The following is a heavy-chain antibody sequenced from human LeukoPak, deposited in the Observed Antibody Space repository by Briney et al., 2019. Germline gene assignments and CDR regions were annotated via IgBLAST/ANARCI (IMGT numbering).Heavy chain of an antibody. Sequence: SAKVSCKASGYTFTSYGISWVRQAPGQGVEGMGWISAYNGNTNYAQKLQGRVTMTTDTSTSTAYVELRSLRSDDTAVYYCARDLGLLVVVPAAIDYWGQGTLVTVSS. CDR1: GYTFTSYG. CDR3: ARDLGLLVVVPAAIDY. CDR2: ISAYNGNT. V-gene: IGHV1-18*01. J-gene: IGHJ4*02. D-gene: IGHD2-2*02.